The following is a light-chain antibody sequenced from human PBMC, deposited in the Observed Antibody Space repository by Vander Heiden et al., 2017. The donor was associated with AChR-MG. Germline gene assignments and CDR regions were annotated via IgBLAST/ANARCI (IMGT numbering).Light chain of an antibody. V-gene: IGLV2-8*01. CDR2: EVS. CDR1: TTDIGGYDY. Sequence: QSALTQPPSASASPGQSVTISCSGTTTDIGGYDYVSWYQLHPGNAPKLIIHEVSKRPSGVPDRLSGSKSGNTASLTVSGLQADDEADYYCSSYACGNFIIFGGGTKLTVL. CDR3: SSYACGNFII. J-gene: IGLJ2*01.